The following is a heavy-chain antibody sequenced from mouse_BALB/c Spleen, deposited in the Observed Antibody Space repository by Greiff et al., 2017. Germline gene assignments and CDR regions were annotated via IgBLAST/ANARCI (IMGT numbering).Heavy chain of an antibody. CDR1: GFTFSSFG. V-gene: IGHV5-17*02. D-gene: IGHD1-1*01. CDR3: AREKDYYGTAFAY. Sequence: EVQLVESGGGLVQPGGSRKLSCAASGFTFSSFGMHWVRQAPEKGLEWVAYISSGSSTIYYAGTVKGRFTISRDNPKNTLFLQMTSLRSEDTAMYYCAREKDYYGTAFAYWGQGTLVTVSA. J-gene: IGHJ3*01. CDR2: ISSGSSTI.